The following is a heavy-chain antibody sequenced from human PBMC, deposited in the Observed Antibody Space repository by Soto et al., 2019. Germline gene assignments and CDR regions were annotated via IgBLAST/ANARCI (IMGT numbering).Heavy chain of an antibody. J-gene: IGHJ5*02. CDR3: ARVHSSGIFYFVDP. V-gene: IGHV1-69*13. CDR1: GGTFGSYV. Sequence: GASVKVSCKASGGTFGSYVISWLRQAPGQGLEWMGGIMPIFGTPNYAQKFRGRVTISADESTSTAYLELSSLTSDDTAVYYCARVHSSGIFYFVDPWGQGTLVTVSS. D-gene: IGHD3-10*01. CDR2: IMPIFGTP.